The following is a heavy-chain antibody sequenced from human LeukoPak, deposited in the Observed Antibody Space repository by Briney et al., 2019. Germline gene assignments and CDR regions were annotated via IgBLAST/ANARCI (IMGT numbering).Heavy chain of an antibody. J-gene: IGHJ4*02. D-gene: IGHD3-22*01. CDR2: ISRSSTYI. CDR1: GFTFSSYT. CDR3: ARAKYYYDSSGYYQEFDY. Sequence: GGSLRLSCAASGFTFSSYTMNWVRQAPGKGLEWVSSISRSSTYIFYADSVKGRFTISTDNAKNSLYLQMNSLRAEDTAVYYCARAKYYYDSSGYYQEFDYWGQGTLVTVSS. V-gene: IGHV3-21*01.